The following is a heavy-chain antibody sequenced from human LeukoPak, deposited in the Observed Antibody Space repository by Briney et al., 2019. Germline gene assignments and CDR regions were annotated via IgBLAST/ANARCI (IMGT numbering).Heavy chain of an antibody. CDR1: GFMFDDYA. D-gene: IGHD6-13*01. J-gene: IGHJ4*02. CDR3: ARFIAAPYYFDY. V-gene: IGHV3-9*01. CDR2: ISWNSGRI. Sequence: GRSLRLSCAASGFMFDDYAMHWVRQAPGKGLEWVSGISWNSGRIGYADSVKGRFTISRDNAKNSLYLQMNSLRAEDTAVYYCARFIAAPYYFDYWGRGTLVTVSS.